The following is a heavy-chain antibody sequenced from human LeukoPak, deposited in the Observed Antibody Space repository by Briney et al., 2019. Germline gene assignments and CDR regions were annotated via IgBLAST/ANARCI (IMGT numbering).Heavy chain of an antibody. Sequence: PGGSLRLSCAASGFTVSSNYMSWVRQAPGKGLEWVLVIYSGGSTYYADSVKGRFTISRDNSKSTLYLQMNSLRAEDTAVYYCARDGGSGSYYTEPRLYYYYGMDVWGQGTTVTVSS. D-gene: IGHD3-10*01. CDR3: ARDGGSGSYYTEPRLYYYYGMDV. CDR2: IYSGGST. CDR1: GFTVSSNY. J-gene: IGHJ6*02. V-gene: IGHV3-66*01.